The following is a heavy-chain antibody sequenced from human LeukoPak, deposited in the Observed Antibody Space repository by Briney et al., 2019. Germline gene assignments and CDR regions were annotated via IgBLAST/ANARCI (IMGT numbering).Heavy chain of an antibody. CDR2: INPNSGGT. CDR1: GYTFTGYY. V-gene: IGHV1-2*02. D-gene: IGHD3-10*01. Sequence: GASVKVSCKASGYTFTGYYMHWVRQAPGQGLEWMGWINPNSGGTNYAQKFQGRVTMTRDTSISTAYMELSRLRSDGTAVYYCARGGPLWFGELLSIYYFDYWGQGTLVTVSS. J-gene: IGHJ4*02. CDR3: ARGGPLWFGELLSIYYFDY.